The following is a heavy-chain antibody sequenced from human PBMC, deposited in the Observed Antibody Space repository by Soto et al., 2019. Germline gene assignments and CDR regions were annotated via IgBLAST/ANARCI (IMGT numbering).Heavy chain of an antibody. D-gene: IGHD6-6*01. J-gene: IGHJ4*02. Sequence: EVQLVESGGGLVQPGGSLKLSCAASGFTFSGSAMHWVRQASGKGLEWVGRIRSKANSYATAYAASVKGRFTISRDDSKNTAYRQMNSLKTEDTAVYYCTRSGGSSSSRTDWGQGTLVTVSS. CDR3: TRSGGSSSSRTD. CDR2: IRSKANSYAT. V-gene: IGHV3-73*01. CDR1: GFTFSGSA.